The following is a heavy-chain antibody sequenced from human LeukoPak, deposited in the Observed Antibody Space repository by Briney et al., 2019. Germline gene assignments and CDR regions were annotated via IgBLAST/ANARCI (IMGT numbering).Heavy chain of an antibody. CDR3: ARGTGENYGDGQNYSSYYMAV. V-gene: IGHV1-8*03. D-gene: IGHD4-17*01. J-gene: IGHJ6*03. Sequence: ASVKVSCKAAGYTFTSYDINWVRQATGQGLEGMGWMNPNSGNTADAKKSQGRVTIARNTSISTPYMELSSLRSEDTAVYYCARGTGENYGDGQNYSSYYMAVWGKGNTVTVSS. CDR2: MNPNSGNT. CDR1: GYTFTSYD.